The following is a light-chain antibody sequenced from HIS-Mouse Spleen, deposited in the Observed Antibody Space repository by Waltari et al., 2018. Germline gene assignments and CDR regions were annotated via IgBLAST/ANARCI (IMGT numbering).Light chain of an antibody. CDR3: QTWGTGHVV. Sequence: QLVLTQSPSASASLGASVKLTCTLSSGHSSYAIAWHQQQPEKGPRYLMKLNSDGSHSNGDGIPDRFSGSSSGAERYLTISSLQSEDEADYYCQTWGTGHVVFGGGTKLTVL. CDR1: SGHSSYA. J-gene: IGLJ2*01. CDR2: LNSDGSH. V-gene: IGLV4-69*01.